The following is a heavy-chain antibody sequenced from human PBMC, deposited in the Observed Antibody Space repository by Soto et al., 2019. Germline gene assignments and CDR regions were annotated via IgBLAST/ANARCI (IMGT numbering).Heavy chain of an antibody. CDR3: ARGPDPIVNYYFDY. Sequence: QVQLQESGPGLVKPSQTLSLTCTVSGGSISSGDYYWSWIRQHPGKGLEWIGYIYYSGSTYYNPSLKSRLTIXVXTXXNQFSLKLSSVTAADTAVYYCARGPDPIVNYYFDYWGQGTLVTVSS. V-gene: IGHV4-31*03. D-gene: IGHD1-20*01. CDR1: GGSISSGDYY. CDR2: IYYSGST. J-gene: IGHJ4*02.